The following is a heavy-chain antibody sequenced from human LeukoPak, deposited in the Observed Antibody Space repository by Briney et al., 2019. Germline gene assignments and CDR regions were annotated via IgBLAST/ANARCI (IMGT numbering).Heavy chain of an antibody. V-gene: IGHV4-59*08. J-gene: IGHJ5*02. CDR3: ARHVGYGNNWFDP. Sequence: SETLSLTCTVSGVSISSYYWSWIRQPPGKGLEWIGYIYYSGSTNYNPSLKSRVTISVDTSKNQFSLKLRSLTAADTAVYYCARHVGYGNNWFDPWGQGTLVTVSS. CDR1: GVSISSYY. CDR2: IYYSGST. D-gene: IGHD5-18*01.